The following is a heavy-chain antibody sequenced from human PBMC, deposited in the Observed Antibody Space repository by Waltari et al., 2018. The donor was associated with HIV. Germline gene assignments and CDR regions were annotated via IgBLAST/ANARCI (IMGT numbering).Heavy chain of an antibody. Sequence: QLQLQEPAPGLARPSETLSLTCTVSGGSISSSSYYCVWHRPHPGKGLEWMGGIYYSGITYYNPSLKSLVTISLDTSKNQFSLKLSSVTAADTAVYYCARHGLWWGSYYGRWFDPWGQGTLVTVSS. CDR3: ARHGLWWGSYYGRWFDP. CDR1: GGSISSSSYY. D-gene: IGHD1-26*01. J-gene: IGHJ5*02. V-gene: IGHV4-39*01. CDR2: IYYSGIT.